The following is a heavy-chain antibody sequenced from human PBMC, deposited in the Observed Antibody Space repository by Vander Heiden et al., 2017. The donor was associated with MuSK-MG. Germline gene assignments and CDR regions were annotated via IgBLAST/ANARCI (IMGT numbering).Heavy chain of an antibody. V-gene: IGHV3-23*01. CDR2: IGTSGSGT. D-gene: IGHD1-26*01. CDR1: GFMFTTYA. CDR3: AKDLTPGHVVGGSGADY. J-gene: IGHJ4*02. Sequence: EVQLLESRGGLVQPGGSLRLSCAASGFMFTTYAMTWVRQAPGKGLEWVSGIGTSGSGTYYSDSVKGRFIISRDNSKNTLHLQMDSLRAEDTAVYYCAKDLTPGHVVGGSGADYWGQGTLVTVS.